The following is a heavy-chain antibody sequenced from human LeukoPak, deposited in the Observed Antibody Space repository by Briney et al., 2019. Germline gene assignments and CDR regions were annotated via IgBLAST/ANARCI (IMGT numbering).Heavy chain of an antibody. V-gene: IGHV3-9*01. CDR2: INWKSDKI. J-gene: IGHJ4*02. Sequence: QTGGPLRLSCVGSGYSFDEYAMHWVRQVPGKGLEWVSGINWKSDKIGYADSVKGRFTISRDNSKNSLYLQMNSLRVEDTALYYCAKDRYCTSSSCPIDYWGQGTMVTVSS. D-gene: IGHD2-2*01. CDR1: GYSFDEYA. CDR3: AKDRYCTSSSCPIDY.